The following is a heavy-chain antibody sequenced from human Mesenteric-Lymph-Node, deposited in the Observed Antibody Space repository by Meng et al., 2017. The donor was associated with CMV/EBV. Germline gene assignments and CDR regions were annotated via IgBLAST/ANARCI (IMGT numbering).Heavy chain of an antibody. CDR2: IRYDGSNK. CDR3: AKADSSGWNPDY. CDR1: GFTFSSYG. Sequence: GESLKISCAASGFTFSSYGMHWVRQAPGKGLEWVAFIRYDGSNKYYADSVKGRFTIYRDNSKNTLYLQMNSLRAEDTAVYYCAKADSSGWNPDYWGQGTLVTVSS. J-gene: IGHJ4*02. D-gene: IGHD6-19*01. V-gene: IGHV3-30*02.